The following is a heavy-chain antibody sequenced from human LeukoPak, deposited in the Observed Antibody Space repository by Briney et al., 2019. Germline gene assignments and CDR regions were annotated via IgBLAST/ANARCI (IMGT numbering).Heavy chain of an antibody. V-gene: IGHV4-61*05. CDR3: ARGGFGELSGGWFDP. J-gene: IGHJ5*02. Sequence: SETLSLTCTVSGGSISSSSYYWGWIRQPPGKGLEWIGYIYYSGSTNYNPSLKSRVTISVDTSKNQFSLKLSSVTAADTAVYYCARGGFGELSGGWFDPWGQGTLVTVSS. CDR1: GGSISSSSYY. CDR2: IYYSGST. D-gene: IGHD3-10*01.